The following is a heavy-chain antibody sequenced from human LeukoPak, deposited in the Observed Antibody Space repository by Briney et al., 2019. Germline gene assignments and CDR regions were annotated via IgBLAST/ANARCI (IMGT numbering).Heavy chain of an antibody. V-gene: IGHV1-24*01. Sequence: GASVKVSCKVSGYTLTELSMHWVRQAPGKGLEWMGGFDPEDGETIYAQEFQGRVTMTEDTSTDTAYMELSSLRSEDTAVYYCATLLVAGIGEYYFDYWGQGTLVTVSS. CDR2: FDPEDGET. J-gene: IGHJ4*02. CDR1: GYTLTELS. CDR3: ATLLVAGIGEYYFDY. D-gene: IGHD6-19*01.